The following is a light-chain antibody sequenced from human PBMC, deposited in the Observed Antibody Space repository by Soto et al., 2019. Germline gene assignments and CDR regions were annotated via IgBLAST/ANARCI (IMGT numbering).Light chain of an antibody. CDR2: EVS. CDR1: SSDVGGHNY. J-gene: IGLJ1*01. CDR3: SSYTSSSTLV. Sequence: QSVLTQPASVSGSPEQSITISCTGTSSDVGGHNYVSWYQHHPGKAPKLMIYEVSNRASGVSDRFSGSKSGNTASLIISGLQAEDEADYYCSSYTSSSTLVFGTGTKVTVL. V-gene: IGLV2-14*01.